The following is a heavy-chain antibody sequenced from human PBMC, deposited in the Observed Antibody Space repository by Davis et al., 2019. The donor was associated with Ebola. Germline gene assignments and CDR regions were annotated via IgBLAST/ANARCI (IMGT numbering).Heavy chain of an antibody. CDR2: IKQDGSEK. D-gene: IGHD5-12*01. Sequence: PGGSLRLSCAASGFTFSSYWMSWVRQAPGKGLEWVANIKQDGSEKYYVDSVKGRFTISRDNAKNSLYLQMNSLRAEDTAVYYCARERALGGYGHGMDVWGQGTTVTVSS. CDR3: ARERALGGYGHGMDV. V-gene: IGHV3-7*03. CDR1: GFTFSSYW. J-gene: IGHJ6*02.